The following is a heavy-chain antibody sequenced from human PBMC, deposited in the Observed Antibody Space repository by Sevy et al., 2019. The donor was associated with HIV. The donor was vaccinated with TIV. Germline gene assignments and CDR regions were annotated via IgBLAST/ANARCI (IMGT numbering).Heavy chain of an antibody. CDR2: INWNGGSI. D-gene: IGHD3-22*01. CDR1: GFTFDDYG. J-gene: IGHJ5*02. CDR3: ARSGDDSSGFYYWWFDP. V-gene: IGHV3-20*04. Sequence: GGSLRLSCAASGFTFDDYGMSWVRQAPGKGLEWVSGINWNGGSISDADSVRGRFTISRDNAKNSLYLQMNSLRAEDTAFYYCARSGDDSSGFYYWWFDPWGQGTLVTVSS.